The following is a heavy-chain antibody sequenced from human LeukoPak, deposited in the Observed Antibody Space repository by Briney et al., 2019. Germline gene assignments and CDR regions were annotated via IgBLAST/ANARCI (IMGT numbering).Heavy chain of an antibody. V-gene: IGHV1-2*02. D-gene: IGHD3-22*01. CDR3: ARVLGDSSGYIDY. CDR2: INPNSGGT. Sequence: ASVKVSCKASGYTFTGYYMHWVRQAPGQGLEWMGWINPNSGGTNYAQKLQGRVTMTTDTSTSTAYMELRSLRSDDTAVYYCARVLGDSSGYIDYWGQGTLVTVSS. CDR1: GYTFTGYY. J-gene: IGHJ4*02.